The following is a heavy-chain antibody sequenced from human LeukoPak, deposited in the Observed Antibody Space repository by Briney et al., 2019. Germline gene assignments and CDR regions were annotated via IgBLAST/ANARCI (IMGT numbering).Heavy chain of an antibody. J-gene: IGHJ4*02. CDR2: IKQDGSEK. V-gene: IGHV3-7*03. D-gene: IGHD4-11*01. CDR3: VRAYGLLEY. CDR1: GFTFSNYW. Sequence: PGGSLRLSCAASGFTFSNYWMSWVRQAPGKGLEWVANIKQDGSEKYYVDSVKGRFTISRDNANNSLYLEMNSLKAEDTAVYYCVRAYGLLEYWGQGTLVTVSS.